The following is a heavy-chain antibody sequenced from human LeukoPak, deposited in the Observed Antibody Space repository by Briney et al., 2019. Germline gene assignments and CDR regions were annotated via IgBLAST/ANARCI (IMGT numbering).Heavy chain of an antibody. V-gene: IGHV1-24*01. D-gene: IGHD2-2*01. CDR1: GYTPTELS. CDR2: FDPEDGET. Sequence: GASVKVSCKVSGYTPTELSMHWVRQAPGKGLEWMGGFDPEDGETIYAQKFQGRVTMTEDTSTDTAYMELSSLRSEDTAVYYCATVGYCSSTSCPPMRGYYYYGMDVWGQGTTVTVSS. CDR3: ATVGYCSSTSCPPMRGYYYYGMDV. J-gene: IGHJ6*02.